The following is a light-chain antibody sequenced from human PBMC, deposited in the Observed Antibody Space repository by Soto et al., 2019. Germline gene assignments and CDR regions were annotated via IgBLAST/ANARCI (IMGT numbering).Light chain of an antibody. CDR3: RQYNNWPET. CDR2: GAS. V-gene: IGKV3-15*01. CDR1: QSVSSN. J-gene: IGKJ1*01. Sequence: EIVMTQSPATLSVSPGERATLYCRASQSVSSNLAWYQHKPGQAPSLLIYGASTRATNVPARFSGGGSGTEFTLTISTLKSEDFAVYYCRQYNNWPETFGQGTKVDIK.